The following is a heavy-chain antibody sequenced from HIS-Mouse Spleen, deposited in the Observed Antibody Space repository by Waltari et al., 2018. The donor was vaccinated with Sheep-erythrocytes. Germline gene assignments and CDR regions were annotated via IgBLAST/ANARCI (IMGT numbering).Heavy chain of an antibody. CDR1: GYTFTSYD. CDR3: ARGIAAAGTDWFDP. CDR2: MKPNSGNT. J-gene: IGHJ5*02. Sequence: QVQLVQSGAEVKKPGASVKVSCKASGYTFTSYDINWVRQATGQGLEWMGWMKPNSGNTGYAQNFQGRVTMIRNTSISTAYMELSSLRSEDTAVYYCARGIAAAGTDWFDPWGQGTLVTVSS. D-gene: IGHD6-13*01. V-gene: IGHV1-8*01.